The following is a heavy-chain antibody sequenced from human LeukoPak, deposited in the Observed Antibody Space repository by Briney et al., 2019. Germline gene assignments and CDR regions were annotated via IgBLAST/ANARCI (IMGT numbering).Heavy chain of an antibody. CDR3: AKDRGIVGATDAFDI. D-gene: IGHD1-26*01. CDR1: GFTFSSYS. Sequence: GGSLRLSCAASGFTFSSYSMNWVRRAPGKGLEWVSYISGSGSAMYYADSVKGRFTISRDNAKSSLYLQMNSLRAEDTAVYYCAKDRGIVGATDAFDIWGQGTMVTVSS. J-gene: IGHJ3*02. CDR2: ISGSGSAM. V-gene: IGHV3-48*01.